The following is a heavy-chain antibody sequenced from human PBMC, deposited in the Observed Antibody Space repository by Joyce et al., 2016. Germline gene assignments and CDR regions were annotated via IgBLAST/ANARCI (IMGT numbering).Heavy chain of an antibody. D-gene: IGHD6-13*01. J-gene: IGHJ4*02. Sequence: QVQLVESGGGVVQPGRSLRLSCAASGFTFSNYGMHWVRQAPGKGLEWGAVIAYEGSNKSYVDSVKGGFTISRDNSKNTLYLQMNSLRPEDTAVYYCARALGWDSNSCHDYWGQGTLVTVSS. CDR1: GFTFSNYG. CDR2: IAYEGSNK. CDR3: ARALGWDSNSCHDY. V-gene: IGHV3-30*03.